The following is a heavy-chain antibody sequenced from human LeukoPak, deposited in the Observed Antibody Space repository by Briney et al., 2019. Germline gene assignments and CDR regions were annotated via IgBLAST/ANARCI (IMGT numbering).Heavy chain of an antibody. V-gene: IGHV3-53*01. J-gene: IGHJ6*03. Sequence: PGGSLRLSCAASGFTFSSYWMHWVRQAPGKGLEWVSVIYSGGRTYYADSVKGRFTISRDNSKNTLYLQMNSLRTEDTAVYYCARVLSGRGSLYSYYYYMDVWGKGTTVTISS. CDR2: IYSGGRT. D-gene: IGHD3-10*01. CDR3: ARVLSGRGSLYSYYYYMDV. CDR1: GFTFSSYW.